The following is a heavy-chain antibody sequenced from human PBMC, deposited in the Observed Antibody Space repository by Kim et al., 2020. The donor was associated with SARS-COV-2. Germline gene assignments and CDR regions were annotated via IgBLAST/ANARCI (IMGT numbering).Heavy chain of an antibody. V-gene: IGHV3-53*01. Sequence: GGSLRLSCAASGFTVSSKYMSWVRQAPAKGLEWVSVIHSGGSTYYAESGKGRFTITRDNSKNTLYLQMNSLRAEDASIYYCARGGDTSGGVRSAFVISGQGTKVTVSA. CDR3: ARGGDTSGGVRSAFVI. D-gene: IGHD3-16*01. CDR1: GFTVSSKY. J-gene: IGHJ3*02. CDR2: IHSGGST.